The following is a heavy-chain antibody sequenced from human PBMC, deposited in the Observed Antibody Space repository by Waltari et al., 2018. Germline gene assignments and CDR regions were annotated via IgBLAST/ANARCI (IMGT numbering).Heavy chain of an antibody. D-gene: IGHD4-4*01. Sequence: QVQLQQWGAGLLKPSETLSLTCAVYGGSFSGYYWIRSRPLPGKGLEWIGEINHSGSTNYNPSLKSRVTISVDTSKNQFSLKLSSVTAADTAVYYCARGEGSVTTHYYYYYGMDVWGQGTTVTVSS. CDR3: ARGEGSVTTHYYYYYGMDV. CDR1: GGSFSGYY. V-gene: IGHV4-34*01. J-gene: IGHJ6*02. CDR2: INHSGST.